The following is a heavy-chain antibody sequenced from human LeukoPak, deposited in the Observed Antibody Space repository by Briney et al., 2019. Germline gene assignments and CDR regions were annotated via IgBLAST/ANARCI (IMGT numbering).Heavy chain of an antibody. CDR2: INPNSGGT. J-gene: IGHJ4*02. V-gene: IGHV1-2*02. CDR3: ARSLSSRFSGPRRPYYFDS. Sequence: ASVKVSCKASGYTFTGYYMHWVRQAPGQGLEWIGWINPNSGGTNYAQKFQGRVTMTRDTSISTAYMELSRLRSDDTAVYYCARSLSSRFSGPRRPYYFDSWGQGTLVTVSS. D-gene: IGHD3-16*02. CDR1: GYTFTGYY.